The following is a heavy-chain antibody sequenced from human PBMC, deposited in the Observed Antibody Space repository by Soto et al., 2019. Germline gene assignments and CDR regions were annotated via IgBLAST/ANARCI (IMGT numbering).Heavy chain of an antibody. D-gene: IGHD4-17*01. CDR1: GFTFSSYG. J-gene: IGHJ6*02. V-gene: IGHV3-30*18. CDR3: AKFVGFDYGGNSIFYLYYGLGV. Sequence: QVQLVESGGGVVQPGRSLRLSCAASGFTFSSYGIHWVRQAPGKGLEWVAVISNDGSDMYYADSVRGRFTISRDNSKNTLYLQMNSRRAEDTAVYYCAKFVGFDYGGNSIFYLYYGLGVWGQGTTATVSS. CDR2: ISNDGSDM.